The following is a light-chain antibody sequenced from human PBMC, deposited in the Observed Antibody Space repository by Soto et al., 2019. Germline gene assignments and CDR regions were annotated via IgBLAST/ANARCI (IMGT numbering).Light chain of an antibody. CDR2: GAS. CDR1: QSVSSSY. V-gene: IGKV3-20*01. J-gene: IGKJ3*01. Sequence: EIVLTQSPGTLSLSPGERATLSCRASQSVSSSYLAWYQQKPGQAPRLLIYGASSRATGIPDRFSGSGSGTAFTLTIRRLEPEDFAVYYCQQYGSLPFTFGPGTKVDIK. CDR3: QQYGSLPFT.